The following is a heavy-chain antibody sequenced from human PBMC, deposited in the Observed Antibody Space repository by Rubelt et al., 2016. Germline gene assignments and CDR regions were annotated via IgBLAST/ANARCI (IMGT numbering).Heavy chain of an antibody. J-gene: IGHJ3*01. V-gene: IGHV3-30*04. D-gene: IGHD2-21*01. CDR1: GFTFSNYA. CDR3: ARSYDPNDAFDV. Sequence: VQLAESGGDLVQPGGSLRLSCAASGFTFSNYAMTWVRQAPGKGLEWVAVIAYDVSYKYYADSVKGRFSISRDNSKNTLSLQSDSLIPEDTALYYCARSYDPNDAFDVWGQGTMVTVSS. CDR2: IAYDVSYK.